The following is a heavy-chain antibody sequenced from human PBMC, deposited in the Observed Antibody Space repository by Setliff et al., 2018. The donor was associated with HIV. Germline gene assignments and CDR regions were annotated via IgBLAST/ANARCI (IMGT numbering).Heavy chain of an antibody. J-gene: IGHJ6*02. V-gene: IGHV1-18*01. CDR3: ARLVWFGEGGGV. CDR2: IGPYNDRT. D-gene: IGHD3-10*01. Sequence: ASVKVSCKTSGYMFIAYGMSWVRRAPGQGLEWMGWIGPYNDRTEYAQEFQGRVSLTIDTSASTAYMDLRSLRSEATAVYYCARLVWFGEGGGVWGQGTTVTVSS. CDR1: GYMFIAYG.